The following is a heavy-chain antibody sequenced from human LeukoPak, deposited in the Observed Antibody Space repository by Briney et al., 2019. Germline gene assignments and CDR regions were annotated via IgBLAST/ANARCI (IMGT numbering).Heavy chain of an antibody. CDR1: GFTSSTFA. CDR3: AKDKLELIFDY. Sequence: GGSLRLSCAASGFTSSTFAMIWVRQAPGKGLEWVSAICGSGGSTYYADSVKGRFTISRDNSKNTLYLQMNSLRAEDTPVYYCAKDKLELIFDYWGQGTLVTVSS. CDR2: ICGSGGST. V-gene: IGHV3-23*01. D-gene: IGHD1-7*01. J-gene: IGHJ4*02.